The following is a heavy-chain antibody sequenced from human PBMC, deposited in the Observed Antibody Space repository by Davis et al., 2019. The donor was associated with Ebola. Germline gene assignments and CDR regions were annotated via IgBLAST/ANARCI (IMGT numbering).Heavy chain of an antibody. CDR3: ARDQAAAGTGVYYYYYYGMDV. V-gene: IGHV3-21*01. CDR2: ISSSSSYI. D-gene: IGHD6-13*01. CDR1: GFTFSSYS. Sequence: PGGSLRLSCAASGFTFSSYSMNWVRQAPGKGLEWVSSISSSSSYIYYADSVKGRFTISRDNAKNSLYLQMNSLRGEDTAVYYCARDQAAAGTGVYYYYYYGMDVWGQGTTVTVSS. J-gene: IGHJ6*02.